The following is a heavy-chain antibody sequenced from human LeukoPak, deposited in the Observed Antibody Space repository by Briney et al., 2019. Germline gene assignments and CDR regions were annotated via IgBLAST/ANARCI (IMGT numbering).Heavy chain of an antibody. CDR1: GFTFTSFG. V-gene: IGHV3-30*18. CDR2: ISSDGSHK. D-gene: IGHD3-3*01. J-gene: IGHJ4*02. Sequence: QPGGSLRLSCAAAGFTFTSFGMHWVRQAPGKGLEWVAVISSDGSHKYYADSVKGRFTISRDNSKNTLYLQMSSPTTADTAVYYCAKDATENYYNFWSDGFDYWGQGILVTVSS. CDR3: AKDATENYYNFWSDGFDY.